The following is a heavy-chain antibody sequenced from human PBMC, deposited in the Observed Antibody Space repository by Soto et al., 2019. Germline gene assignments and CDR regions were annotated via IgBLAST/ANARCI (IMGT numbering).Heavy chain of an antibody. CDR3: AKEQDSSGYLDY. J-gene: IGHJ4*02. CDR1: GFTFSSYG. CDR2: ISYDGSNK. D-gene: IGHD3-22*01. Sequence: PGGSLRLSCAASGFTFSSYGMHWFRQAPGKGLEWVAVISYDGSNKYYADAVKGRFTISRDNSKNTLYLQMNSLRAEDTAVYYCAKEQDSSGYLDYWGQGTLVTVSS. V-gene: IGHV3-30*18.